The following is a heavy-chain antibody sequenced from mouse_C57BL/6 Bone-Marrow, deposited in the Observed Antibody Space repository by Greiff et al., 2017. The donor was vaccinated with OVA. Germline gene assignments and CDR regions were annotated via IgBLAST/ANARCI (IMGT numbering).Heavy chain of an antibody. CDR2: IDPSDSYT. V-gene: IGHV1-50*01. CDR3: ARGICTTVVAYYYAMDY. J-gene: IGHJ4*01. Sequence: QVQLQQPGAELVKPGASVKLSCKASGYTFTSYWMQWVKQRPGQGLEWIGEIDPSDSYTNYNQKFKGKATLTVDTSSSTAYMQLSSLTSEDSAVYYCARGICTTVVAYYYAMDYWGQGTSVTVSS. CDR1: GYTFTSYW. D-gene: IGHD1-1*01.